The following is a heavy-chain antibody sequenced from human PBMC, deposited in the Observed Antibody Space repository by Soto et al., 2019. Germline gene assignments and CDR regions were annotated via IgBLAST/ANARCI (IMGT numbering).Heavy chain of an antibody. CDR2: TYYRSKWYN. V-gene: IGHV6-1*01. J-gene: IGHJ4*02. CDR1: GDSVSSNSAA. Sequence: SQTLSLTCAISGDSVSSNSAAWNWIRQSPSRGLEWLGRTYYRSKWYNDYAVSVKSRITINPDTSKNQFSLQLYSVTPEDTAVYYCARTLTGYSSSWFSFDYWGQGTLVTVSS. D-gene: IGHD6-13*01. CDR3: ARTLTGYSSSWFSFDY.